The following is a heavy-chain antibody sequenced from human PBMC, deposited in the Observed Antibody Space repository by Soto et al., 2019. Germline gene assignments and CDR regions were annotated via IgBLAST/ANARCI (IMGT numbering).Heavy chain of an antibody. V-gene: IGHV3-23*01. J-gene: IGHJ4*02. Sequence: LRLSCAASGLTFSSYAMSWVRQAPGKGLERVSAISGSGGSTYYADYVKGRFTISRDNSKNKLYLQMKSLRAEDTAVYYCAKDGVDTAMVMDYRGKGPLVTVSP. CDR3: AKDGVDTAMVMDY. CDR1: GLTFSSYA. CDR2: ISGSGGST. D-gene: IGHD5-18*01.